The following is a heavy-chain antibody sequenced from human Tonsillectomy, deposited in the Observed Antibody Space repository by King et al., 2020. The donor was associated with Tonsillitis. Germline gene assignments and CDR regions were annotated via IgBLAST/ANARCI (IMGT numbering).Heavy chain of an antibody. Sequence: QLVQSGAEVKKPGASLKVSCKASGDTFSGYNIHWVRQAPGQGLEWMGWVNPNSGDTNYARKFQGRVTMTRDTSISTAYMELSRLRSDETAVFYCATSSRTQDSYGFQFADWGQGTLVTVSS. V-gene: IGHV1-2*02. CDR1: GDTFSGYN. CDR2: VNPNSGDT. J-gene: IGHJ4*02. D-gene: IGHD3-22*01. CDR3: ATSSRTQDSYGFQFAD.